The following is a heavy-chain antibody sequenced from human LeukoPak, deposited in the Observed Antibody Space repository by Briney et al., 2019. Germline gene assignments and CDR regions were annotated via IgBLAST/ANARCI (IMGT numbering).Heavy chain of an antibody. CDR1: AYSVTDFW. CDR2: VYPGDSDT. V-gene: IGHV5-51*01. D-gene: IGHD3/OR15-3a*01. J-gene: IGHJ6*03. Sequence: GESLKISCKGAAYSVTDFWIGWVRQVPGKGLEWMGFVYPGDSDTRYSPSYSPSFQGQVTISADKSINTAYLQWSSLKASDTAMYYCVRHDGLAYMDVWGKGTTVTVSS. CDR3: VRHDGLAYMDV.